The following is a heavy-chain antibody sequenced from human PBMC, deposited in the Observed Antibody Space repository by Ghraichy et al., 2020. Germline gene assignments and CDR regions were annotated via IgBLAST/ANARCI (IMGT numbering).Heavy chain of an antibody. CDR1: GFTFSDYY. CDR2: ISSSGYTV. J-gene: IGHJ4*02. CDR3: AIEAVAGNYFDY. D-gene: IGHD6-19*01. V-gene: IGHV3-11*01. Sequence: GSLRLSCAASGFTFSDYYMSWIRQAPGKELEWVSYISSSGYTVYYADSVKGRFTISRDNAKNSLYLQMNSLRAEDTAVYYCAIEAVAGNYFDYWGQGTLVTVSS.